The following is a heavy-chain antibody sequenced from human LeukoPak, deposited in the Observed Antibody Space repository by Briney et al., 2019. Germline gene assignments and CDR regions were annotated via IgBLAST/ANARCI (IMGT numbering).Heavy chain of an antibody. CDR2: INSDGYSI. J-gene: IGHJ3*02. CDR3: ARATSKGGLDI. Sequence: GGSLRLSCAASGFTFSSYWMHWVRQAPGRGLVWVSRINSDGYSISYADSVKGRFIISTDNAKNTLYLQMNSLRAEDTAVYYCARATSKGGLDIWGQGTVVTISS. D-gene: IGHD2-15*01. V-gene: IGHV3-74*01. CDR1: GFTFSSYW.